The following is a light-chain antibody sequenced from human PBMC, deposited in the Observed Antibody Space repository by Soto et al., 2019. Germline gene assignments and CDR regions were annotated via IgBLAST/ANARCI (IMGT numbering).Light chain of an antibody. Sequence: QSALTQPPSVSGSPGQSITISCTGTSSDVGGYNYVSWYQQHPGKAPKLMIYEVSNRSSGVSNRFSGSKSGNTASLTISGLQAEDEADYYCSSYASSSTVVFGGGTKLTVL. CDR2: EVS. V-gene: IGLV2-14*01. CDR3: SSYASSSTVV. CDR1: SSDVGGYNY. J-gene: IGLJ2*01.